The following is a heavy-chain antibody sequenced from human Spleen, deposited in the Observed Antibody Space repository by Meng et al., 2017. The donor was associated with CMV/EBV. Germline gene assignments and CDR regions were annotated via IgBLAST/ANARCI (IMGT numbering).Heavy chain of an antibody. CDR2: TYHGGST. Sequence: SETLSLTCSVSGYSITSGYYWAWIRQAPGKGLEWIGSTYHGGSTYYNPSLKSRLTMSIDTSNNQFSLNLSSVTAADSAVYYCARYRYGSPFDYWGQGALVTVSS. J-gene: IGHJ4*02. CDR3: ARYRYGSPFDY. D-gene: IGHD5-18*01. CDR1: GYSITSGYY. V-gene: IGHV4-38-2*02.